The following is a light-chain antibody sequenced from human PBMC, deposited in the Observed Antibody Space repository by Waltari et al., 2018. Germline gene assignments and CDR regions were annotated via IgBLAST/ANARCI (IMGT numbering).Light chain of an antibody. Sequence: EIVLTQSPGTLSLSPGERATLSCRASQSVSSSYLAWYQQKPGQAPSLLVYGASSMATGIPDRFSGSGYGTDFTLTISRLEPEDFAVYYCQQYGSSPRTFGQGTKLEIK. V-gene: IGKV3-20*01. CDR2: GAS. J-gene: IGKJ2*02. CDR1: QSVSSSY. CDR3: QQYGSSPRT.